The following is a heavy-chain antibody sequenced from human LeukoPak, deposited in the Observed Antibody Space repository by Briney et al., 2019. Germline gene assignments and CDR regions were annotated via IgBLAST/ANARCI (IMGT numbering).Heavy chain of an antibody. D-gene: IGHD3-16*01. Sequence: SETLSLTCTVSGGSINRYYWSWIRQPAGKGLEWIGRIYITGSTNYNPSLKRRVTMSVDTSKNHFSLKLNSVTAADTAVYYCARHLGAQSLIAFDIWGQGTMVTVSS. V-gene: IGHV4-4*07. CDR1: GGSINRYY. CDR3: ARHLGAQSLIAFDI. CDR2: IYITGST. J-gene: IGHJ3*02.